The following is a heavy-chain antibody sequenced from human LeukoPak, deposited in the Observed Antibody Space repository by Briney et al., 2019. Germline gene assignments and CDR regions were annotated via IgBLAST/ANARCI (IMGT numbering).Heavy chain of an antibody. J-gene: IGHJ2*01. CDR1: GGTFSSYA. CDR3: ARDWYCGGDCYSGWYFDL. D-gene: IGHD2-21*01. Sequence: ASVKVSCKASGGTFSSYAISWVRQAPGQGLEWMGGIIPIFGTANYAQKFQGRVTITTDESTSTAYMELSSLRSEDTAVYYCARDWYCGGDCYSGWYFDLWGRGTLVTVSS. V-gene: IGHV1-69*05. CDR2: IIPIFGTA.